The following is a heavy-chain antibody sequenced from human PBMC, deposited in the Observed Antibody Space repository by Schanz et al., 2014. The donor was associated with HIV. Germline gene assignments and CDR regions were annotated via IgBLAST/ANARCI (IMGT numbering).Heavy chain of an antibody. CDR2: MWTDGSNK. CDR1: GFTFSSSG. J-gene: IGHJ6*02. CDR3: ARDLTGYFTMDA. D-gene: IGHD5-18*01. V-gene: IGHV3-33*01. Sequence: QVQLVESGGGVVQPGRSLRLSCTASGFTFSSSGMHWVRPAPGKGLGWVGAMWTDGSNKYYADSVRGRFTISRDNSKDTLYLEMNSLREDDTAVYSCARDLTGYFTMDAWGQGTTVTVYS.